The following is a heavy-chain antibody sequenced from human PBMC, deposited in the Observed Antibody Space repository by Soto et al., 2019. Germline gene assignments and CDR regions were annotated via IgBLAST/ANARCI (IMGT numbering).Heavy chain of an antibody. J-gene: IGHJ4*02. CDR3: ARARGDILTGYYISRYYFDY. CDR2: IIPIFGTA. Sequence: SMKASCPASGGTFGSYAISWVRQAPGQALEWMGGIIPIFGTANYAQKFQGRATITADESTRTAYMELSILRSEDTALYYCARARGDILTGYYISRYYFDYWGQGTLVTVSS. V-gene: IGHV1-69*13. CDR1: GGTFGSYA. D-gene: IGHD3-9*01.